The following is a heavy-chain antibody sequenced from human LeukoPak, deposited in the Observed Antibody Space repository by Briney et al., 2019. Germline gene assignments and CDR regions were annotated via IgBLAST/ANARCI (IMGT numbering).Heavy chain of an antibody. V-gene: IGHV3-30*18. J-gene: IGHJ3*02. D-gene: IGHD3-22*01. CDR3: AKDGSLITTHAFDI. Sequence: GGSLRLSCAASEFTFSSYGMHWVRQAPGKGLEWVAVISYDGSNKYYADSVKGRFTISRDNSKNSLYLQMNSLRAEDTALYYCAKDGSLITTHAFDIWGQGTMVTVSS. CDR1: EFTFSSYG. CDR2: ISYDGSNK.